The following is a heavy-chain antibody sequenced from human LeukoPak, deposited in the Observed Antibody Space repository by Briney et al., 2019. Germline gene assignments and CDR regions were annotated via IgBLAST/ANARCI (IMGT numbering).Heavy chain of an antibody. CDR2: LRYDGINK. D-gene: IGHD6-19*01. CDR1: GFTFSTNG. V-gene: IGHV3-30*02. J-gene: IGHJ5*02. Sequence: GGSLRLSCAASGFTFSTNGMHWVRQAPGQGLEWVALLRYDGINKYYADSVKGRFTISRDDSKNTLYLQMDNLRAEDTAVYYYALGGGWLAASWGQGTLVTVSS. CDR3: ALGGGWLAAS.